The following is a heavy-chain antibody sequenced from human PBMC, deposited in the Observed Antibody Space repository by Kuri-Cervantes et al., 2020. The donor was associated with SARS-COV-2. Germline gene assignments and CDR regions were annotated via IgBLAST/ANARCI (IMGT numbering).Heavy chain of an antibody. V-gene: IGHV1-46*01. CDR1: GYTSTSDY. J-gene: IGHJ2*01. CDR3: APAMAANWYSDL. D-gene: IGHD2-15*01. Sequence: KVSCKASGYTSTSDYIHWVRQAPGQGPEWMGLIDPDGGTTVYAQKFQDRITMTSDTSTSTVYMEVRSLRSEDTATYYCAPAMAANWYSDLWGRGTLVTVSS. CDR2: IDPDGGTT.